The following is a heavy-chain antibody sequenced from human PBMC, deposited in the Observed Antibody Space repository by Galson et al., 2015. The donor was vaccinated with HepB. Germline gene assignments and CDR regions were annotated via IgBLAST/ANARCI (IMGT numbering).Heavy chain of an antibody. CDR2: INTNTGNP. J-gene: IGHJ4*02. CDR1: GYSFATYA. Sequence: SVKVSCRASGYSFATYAVNWVRQTPGQGLEWMGWINTNTGNPTYAQGFSGRFVFSLDTSVRTAYLRINSLKTEDTAVYYCARFPAYYSDYWGQGTLVTVSS. CDR3: ARFPAYYSDY. V-gene: IGHV7-4-1*02.